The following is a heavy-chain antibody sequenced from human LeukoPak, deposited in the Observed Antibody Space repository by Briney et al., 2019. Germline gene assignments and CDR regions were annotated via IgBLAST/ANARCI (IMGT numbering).Heavy chain of an antibody. CDR1: GSTVSSNY. Sequence: PGGSLRLSCAASGSTVSSNYMSWVRQAPGKGLEWVSVIYSGGSTYYADSVKGRFTISRDNSKNTVYLQMNSLRAEDTAMYYCAREHNYGYAFHYWGQGTLVTVSS. V-gene: IGHV3-53*01. J-gene: IGHJ4*02. CDR3: AREHNYGYAFHY. D-gene: IGHD5-18*01. CDR2: IYSGGST.